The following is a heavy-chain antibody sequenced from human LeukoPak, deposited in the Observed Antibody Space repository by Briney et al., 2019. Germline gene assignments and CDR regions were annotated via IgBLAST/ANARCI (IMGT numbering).Heavy chain of an antibody. CDR3: AKRSDYGGNGNYFDS. Sequence: PGGSLRLSCAASGFTFTSYGMSWVRQAPGKGLEWVSTISGRDSNTYYADSVEGRFTISRDNSKNTLYLHLNSLRAKDTAVYYCAKRSDYGGNGNYFDSWGPGTPVTVSS. J-gene: IGHJ4*02. CDR1: GFTFTSYG. V-gene: IGHV3-23*01. CDR2: ISGRDSNT. D-gene: IGHD4-23*01.